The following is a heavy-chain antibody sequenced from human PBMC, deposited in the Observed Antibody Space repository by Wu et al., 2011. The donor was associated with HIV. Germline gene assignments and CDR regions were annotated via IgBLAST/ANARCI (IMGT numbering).Heavy chain of an antibody. CDR2: INPNSG. Sequence: QVQLVQSGAEVKKPGASVKVSCKASGYTFIDYYMHWVRQAPGQGLEWMGWINPNSGDTSISTAHLELSRLRSDDTAVYYCARDHCSSTDCYEFQYYGMDVWGPRDHGHRLL. V-gene: IGHV1-2*02. J-gene: IGHJ6*01. CDR3: ARDHCSSTDCYEFQYYGMDV. D-gene: IGHD2-2*01. CDR1: GYTFIDYY.